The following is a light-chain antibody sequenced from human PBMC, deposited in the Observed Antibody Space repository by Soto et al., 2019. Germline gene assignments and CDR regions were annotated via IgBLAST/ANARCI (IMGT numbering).Light chain of an antibody. CDR2: EAD. CDR1: RSDVGSYNF. J-gene: IGLJ2*01. Sequence: QSALTQPASVSGSPGQSISISCTGSRSDVGSYNFVSWYQLFPGKAPKLIIYEADKRPSGVSSRFSGSKSGFTASLTISGLQAEDEADYFCSSYAGDSALIFGGGTKATVL. V-gene: IGLV2-23*01. CDR3: SSYAGDSALI.